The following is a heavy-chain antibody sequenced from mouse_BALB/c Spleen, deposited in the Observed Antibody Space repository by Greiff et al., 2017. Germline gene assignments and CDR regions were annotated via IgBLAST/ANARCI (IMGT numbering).Heavy chain of an antibody. CDR1: GYTFSSYW. J-gene: IGHJ2*01. CDR2: ILPGSGST. Sequence: QVQLQQSGAELMKPGASVKISCKATGYTFSSYWIEWVKQRPGHGLEWIGEILPGSGSTNYNEKFKGKATLTADKSSSTAYMQLSSLTSEDSAVYFCARGGLSPDYWGQGTTLTVSS. CDR3: ARGGLSPDY. V-gene: IGHV1-9*01. D-gene: IGHD1-1*02.